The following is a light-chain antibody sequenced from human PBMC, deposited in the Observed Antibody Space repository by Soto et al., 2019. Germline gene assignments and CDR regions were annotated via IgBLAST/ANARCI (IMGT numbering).Light chain of an antibody. J-gene: IGKJ1*01. CDR1: QDIDRW. CDR3: QQYNSYSS. V-gene: IGKV1-5*03. Sequence: DIQMTQSPSTLSASVGDRVTITCRASQDIDRWLAWYQQKPGEAPRLLIYKASSLESGVPSRFSGSGSGTEFTLTISSLQPDDLATYYCQQYNSYSSFGQGTRVEIK. CDR2: KAS.